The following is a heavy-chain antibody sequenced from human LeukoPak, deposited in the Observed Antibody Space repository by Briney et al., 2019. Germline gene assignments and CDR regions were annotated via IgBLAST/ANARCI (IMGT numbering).Heavy chain of an antibody. CDR3: ARDLRFTYGWFDP. J-gene: IGHJ5*02. CDR1: GGSFSGYY. CDR2: INHSGST. D-gene: IGHD3-3*01. Sequence: SETLSLTCAVYGGSFSGYYWSWIRQPPGKGLEWIGEINHSGSTNYNPSLKSRVTISVDTSKNQFSLKLSSVTAADTAVYYCARDLRFTYGWFDPWGQGTLVTVSS. V-gene: IGHV4-34*01.